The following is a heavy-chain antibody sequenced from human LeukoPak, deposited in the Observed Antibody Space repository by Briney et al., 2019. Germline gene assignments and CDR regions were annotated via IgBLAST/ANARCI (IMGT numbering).Heavy chain of an antibody. D-gene: IGHD4-11*01. CDR2: INEDGGER. Sequence: GGSLRLSCAASGFTLNRYWMSWVRQAPGKGLEWVANINEDGGERHYVDSVKGRFTISRDNAKNSLYLQMNSLRAEDTALYYCASDHRRHMTTVTTGVGYWGQGTLVTVSS. V-gene: IGHV3-7*03. CDR3: ASDHRRHMTTVTTGVGY. CDR1: GFTLNRYW. J-gene: IGHJ4*02.